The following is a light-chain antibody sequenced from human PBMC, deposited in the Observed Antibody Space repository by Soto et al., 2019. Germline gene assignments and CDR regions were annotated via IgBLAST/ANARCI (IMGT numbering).Light chain of an antibody. Sequence: EIVLTQSPDTLSLSPGGRATLSCRASQSVTTRLSWYQQKPGQPPRLLISGASVRASGVPVRISGSGPGTDFTLTISRLEPEDFELYYCQQYGGSPITFGLGTRLEIK. CDR1: QSVTTR. CDR3: QQYGGSPIT. V-gene: IGKV3-20*01. CDR2: GAS. J-gene: IGKJ5*01.